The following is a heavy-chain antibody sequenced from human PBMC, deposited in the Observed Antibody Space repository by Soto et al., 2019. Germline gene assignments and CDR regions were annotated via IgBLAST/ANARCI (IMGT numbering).Heavy chain of an antibody. CDR1: GFNFNIYA. Sequence: EVQLLESGGGLVQPGGSLRLSCAASGFNFNIYAMTWVRQAPGKGLEWVSTISPGGDSTYFVDSVKGRVTISRDNSKNTLSLQMNSLRAEDTAPYFCEKALGNPCYYYYMDVWGTGTKVTVSS. D-gene: IGHD1-1*01. J-gene: IGHJ6*03. CDR3: EKALGNPCYYYYMDV. V-gene: IGHV3-23*01. CDR2: ISPGGDST.